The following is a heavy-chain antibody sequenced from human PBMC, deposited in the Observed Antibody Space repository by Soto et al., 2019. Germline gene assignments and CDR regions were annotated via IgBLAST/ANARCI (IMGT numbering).Heavy chain of an antibody. CDR2: ISDISSHI. CDR1: GFTFSIYT. J-gene: IGHJ4*02. Sequence: GGSLRLSCAASGFTFSIYTMTWVRQAPGKGLEWISSISDISSHIYYSDSVKGRFTVSRDNAKNSLYLEVSSLRAEDTAVYYCARVRSGGSGYFDYWGQGTLVTVSS. V-gene: IGHV3-21*01. CDR3: ARVRSGGSGYFDY. D-gene: IGHD2-15*01.